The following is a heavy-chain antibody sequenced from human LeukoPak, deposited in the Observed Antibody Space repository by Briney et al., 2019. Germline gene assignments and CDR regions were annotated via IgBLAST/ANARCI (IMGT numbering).Heavy chain of an antibody. CDR1: EFTFSSYS. J-gene: IGHJ3*02. V-gene: IGHV3-21*01. Sequence: GGALRLSCAASEFTFSSYSMNWVRQAPGKGLERVSPINSSSSYLYYADSVKGRFTISRDNAKNSLYMQMNSLRAEDTAVYYCARDFYGDYPHAFDIWGQGTMVTVSS. CDR2: INSSSSYL. CDR3: ARDFYGDYPHAFDI. D-gene: IGHD4-17*01.